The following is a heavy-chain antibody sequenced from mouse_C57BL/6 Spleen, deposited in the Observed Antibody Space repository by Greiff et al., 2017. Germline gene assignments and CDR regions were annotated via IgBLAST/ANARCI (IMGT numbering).Heavy chain of an antibody. V-gene: IGHV1-15*01. CDR1: GYTFTDYE. CDR3: TRKFTFYYGSSYDYFDY. CDR2: IDPETGGT. D-gene: IGHD1-1*01. J-gene: IGHJ2*01. Sequence: QVQLQQSGAELVRPGASVTLSCKASGYTFTDYEMHWVKQTPVHGLEWIGAIDPETGGTAYNQKFKGKAILTADKSSSPAYMELRSLTSEDSAVYYCTRKFTFYYGSSYDYFDYWGQGTTLTVSS.